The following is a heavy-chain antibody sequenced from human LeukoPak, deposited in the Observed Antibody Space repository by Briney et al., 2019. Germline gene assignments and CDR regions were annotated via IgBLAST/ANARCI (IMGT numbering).Heavy chain of an antibody. J-gene: IGHJ4*02. V-gene: IGHV1-18*04. D-gene: IGHD4-17*01. CDR2: ISAYNGNT. Sequence: ASVKVSCKASGYTCTSYGISWVRQAPGQGLEWMGWISAYNGNTNYAQKLQGRVTMTTDTSTSTAYMELRSLRSDDTAVYHCARIDYGDYLGDYWGQGTLVTVSS. CDR3: ARIDYGDYLGDY. CDR1: GYTCTSYG.